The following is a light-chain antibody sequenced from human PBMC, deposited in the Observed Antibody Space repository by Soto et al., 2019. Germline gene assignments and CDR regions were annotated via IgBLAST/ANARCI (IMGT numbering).Light chain of an antibody. J-gene: IGKJ3*01. CDR1: QGISSY. V-gene: IGKV1-9*01. CDR2: AAS. CDR3: QQLNSYPLT. Sequence: DIQLTQSPSFLSGSVGDRVTITCRASQGISSYLGWYQQKPGKAPKLLIYAASTLESGVPSRFSGSGSGTEFTLTISSLQPEDFATYYCQQLNSYPLTFGPGTKVDIK.